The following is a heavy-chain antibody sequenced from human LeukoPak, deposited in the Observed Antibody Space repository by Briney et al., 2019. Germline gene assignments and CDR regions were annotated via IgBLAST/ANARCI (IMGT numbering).Heavy chain of an antibody. Sequence: SETLSLTCTVSGGSISSYYWSWIRQPPGKGLEWIGYIYYSGSTNCSPSLKSRVTISVDTSKNQFSLRLSSVTAADTAVYYCAREDGSGTYGGMGFDYWGQGTLVTVSS. CDR2: IYYSGST. CDR3: AREDGSGTYGGMGFDY. CDR1: GGSISSYY. J-gene: IGHJ4*02. V-gene: IGHV4-59*01. D-gene: IGHD3-10*01.